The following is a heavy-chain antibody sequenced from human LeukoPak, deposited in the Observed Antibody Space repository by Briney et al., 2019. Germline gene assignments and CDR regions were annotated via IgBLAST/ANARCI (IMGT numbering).Heavy chain of an antibody. CDR2: IWYDGSKK. V-gene: IGHV3-33*01. CDR1: GFTFSSYG. CDR3: ARDTRETPFDY. Sequence: PGGSLRLSCAASGFTFSSYGMHWVRQAPGKGREWVAVIWYDGSKKYYADSVKGRFTISRDNSTNTLYLQMNSLRAEDTAVYYCARDTRETPFDYWGQGTLVTVSS. D-gene: IGHD5-24*01. J-gene: IGHJ4*02.